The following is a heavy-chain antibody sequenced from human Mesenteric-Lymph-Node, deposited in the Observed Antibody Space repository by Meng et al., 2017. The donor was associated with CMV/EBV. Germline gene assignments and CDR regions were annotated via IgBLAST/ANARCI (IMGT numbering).Heavy chain of an antibody. V-gene: IGHV4-61*01. J-gene: IGHJ4*02. D-gene: IGHD3-10*01. CDR3: VGSGSYFGY. CDR1: GGSVSSGSYY. CDR2: IYYSGST. Sequence: GSLRLSCTVSGGSVSSGSYYWSWIRQPPGKGLEWIGYIYYSGSTNYNPSLKSRVTISVDTSKNQFSLKLSSVTAADTAVYYCVGSGSYFGYWGQGTLVTVSS.